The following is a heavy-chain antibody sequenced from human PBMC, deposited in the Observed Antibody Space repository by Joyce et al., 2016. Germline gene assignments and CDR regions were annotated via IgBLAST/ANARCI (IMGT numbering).Heavy chain of an antibody. V-gene: IGHV1-69*06. J-gene: IGHJ6*03. D-gene: IGHD2-2*01. Sequence: QVQLVQSGAEVKKPGSSVKVSCKASGGTFRSYAIRWVRQAPGQGLEWRGGIIPIFGTANYAQKFQGRVTITADKSTSTAYMELSSLRSEDTAVYYCAYCSTATSDYYYMDVWGKGTTVTVSS. CDR1: GGTFRSYA. CDR3: AYCSTATSDYYYMDV. CDR2: IIPIFGTA.